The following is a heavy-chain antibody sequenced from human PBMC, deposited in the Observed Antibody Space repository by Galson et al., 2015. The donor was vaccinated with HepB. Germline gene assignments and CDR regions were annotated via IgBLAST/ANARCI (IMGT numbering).Heavy chain of an antibody. D-gene: IGHD1-26*01. J-gene: IGHJ4*02. CDR1: GFTFSSYG. Sequence: SLRLSCAASGFTFSSYGMHWVRQAPGKGLEWVAVISYDGSNKYYADSVKGRFTISRDNSKNTLYLQMNSLRAEDTAVYYCAKVPSYSGSYDYWGQGTLVTVSS. CDR3: AKVPSYSGSYDY. CDR2: ISYDGSNK. V-gene: IGHV3-30*18.